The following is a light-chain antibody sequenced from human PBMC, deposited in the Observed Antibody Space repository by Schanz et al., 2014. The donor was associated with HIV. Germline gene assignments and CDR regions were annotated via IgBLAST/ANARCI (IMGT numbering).Light chain of an antibody. CDR1: SSNFRSNA. J-gene: IGLJ3*02. CDR3: AAWDDSLKGWV. V-gene: IGLV1-44*01. Sequence: QSVLTQPPSASGTPGQRVTISCSGSSSNFRSNAVNWYQQLPGTAPTLLIYNTYHRPSGVPDRFSGSKSGTSASLAISGLQSEDEADYYCAAWDDSLKGWVLRGGTKVTVL. CDR2: NTY.